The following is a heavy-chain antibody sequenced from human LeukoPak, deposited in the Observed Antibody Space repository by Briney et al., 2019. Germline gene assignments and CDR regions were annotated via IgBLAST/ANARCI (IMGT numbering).Heavy chain of an antibody. CDR3: ARIYSSSWFLNWFDP. V-gene: IGHV4-4*07. D-gene: IGHD6-13*01. CDR1: GGSFSIYY. Sequence: SETLSLTCTVSGGSFSIYYWSWIRQPAGKGLEWIGRIYTSGSTNYNPSLKSRVTMSVDTSKNQFSLNLNSVTAADTAVYYCARIYSSSWFLNWFDPWGQGTLVTASS. CDR2: IYTSGST. J-gene: IGHJ5*02.